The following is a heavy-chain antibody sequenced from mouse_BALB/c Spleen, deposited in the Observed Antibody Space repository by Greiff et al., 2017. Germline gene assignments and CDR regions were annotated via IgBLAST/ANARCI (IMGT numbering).Heavy chain of an antibody. CDR3: ARQTEYDEGFAY. D-gene: IGHD2-14*01. V-gene: IGHV5-6-2*01. Sequence: EVHLVESGGGLVKLGGSLKLSCAASGFTFSSYYMSWVRQTPEKRLELVAAINSNGGSTYYPDTVKGRFTISRDNAKNTLYLQMSSLKSEDTALYYCARQTEYDEGFAYWGQGTLVTVSA. CDR1: GFTFSSYY. J-gene: IGHJ3*01. CDR2: INSNGGST.